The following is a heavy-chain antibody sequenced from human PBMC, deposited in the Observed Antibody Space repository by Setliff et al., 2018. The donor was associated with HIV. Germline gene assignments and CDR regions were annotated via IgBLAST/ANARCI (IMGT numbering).Heavy chain of an antibody. V-gene: IGHV1-69*10. D-gene: IGHD3-3*02. Sequence: SVKVSCKASGGTFSSYVISWVRQAPGQGPEWMGGIIPMYGVANYAHKFQGRITLTRDTSMSTAYMELSGLTSDDTAVYYCARRVPHLDYWGQGTLVTVSS. CDR2: IIPMYGVA. J-gene: IGHJ4*02. CDR3: ARRVPHLDY. CDR1: GGTFSSYV.